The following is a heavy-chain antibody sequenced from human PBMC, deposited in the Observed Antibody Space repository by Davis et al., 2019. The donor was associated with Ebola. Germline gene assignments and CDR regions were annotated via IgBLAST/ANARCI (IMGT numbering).Heavy chain of an antibody. D-gene: IGHD4-17*01. J-gene: IGHJ5*02. Sequence: AASVKVSCKASGGTFNIYAFSWVRQAPGQGLEWMGGIIPIFGTTNYAQKFQGRVTITADTVTNTAYLELRSLISEDTAVYYCAREADNGDYENRFDPWGQGTLVTVSS. CDR2: IIPIFGTT. CDR3: AREADNGDYENRFDP. CDR1: GGTFNIYA. V-gene: IGHV1-69*06.